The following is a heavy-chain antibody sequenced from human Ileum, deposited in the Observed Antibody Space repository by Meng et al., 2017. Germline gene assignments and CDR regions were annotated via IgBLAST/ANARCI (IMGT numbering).Heavy chain of an antibody. CDR2: INHSGST. V-gene: IGHV4-34*01. Sequence: HGQLHQGGAGLLKPAETLSLTCAVYGGSFSGYYWSWIRQPPGKGLEWIGEINHSGSTNYNPSLKSRVTISVDTSKNQFSLKLSSVTAADTAVYYCARGGPWSDPWGQGTLVTVSS. CDR1: GGSFSGYY. J-gene: IGHJ5*02. CDR3: ARGGPWSDP.